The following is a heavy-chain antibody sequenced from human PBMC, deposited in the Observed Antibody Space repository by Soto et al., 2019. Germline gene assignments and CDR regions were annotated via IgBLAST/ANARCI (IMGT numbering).Heavy chain of an antibody. CDR2: IKRDGSET. CDR1: TFIFSTYW. J-gene: IGHJ4*02. D-gene: IGHD1-20*01. V-gene: IGHV3-7*01. Sequence: GVSLRLSCAAPTFIFSTYWMTWVRQAPGKGQEWVANIKRDGSETHYADSVKGRFTISRDNAKNSLYLQMNSLRVEDTAVYHGVGDGNNLNDLDKWGQGTLVTVSS. CDR3: VGDGNNLNDLDK.